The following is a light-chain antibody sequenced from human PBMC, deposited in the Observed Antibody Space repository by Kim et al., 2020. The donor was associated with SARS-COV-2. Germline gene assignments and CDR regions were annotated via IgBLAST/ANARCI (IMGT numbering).Light chain of an antibody. J-gene: IGLJ1*01. Sequence: QSITISCTGTSSDVGGYNYVSWYQQHPGKAPKLMIYDVGNRPSGVSNRFSGSKSGNTASLTISGLQAEDEADYYCSSYTSSSTLEVFGTGTKVTVL. CDR1: SSDVGGYNY. CDR3: SSYTSSSTLEV. CDR2: DVG. V-gene: IGLV2-14*03.